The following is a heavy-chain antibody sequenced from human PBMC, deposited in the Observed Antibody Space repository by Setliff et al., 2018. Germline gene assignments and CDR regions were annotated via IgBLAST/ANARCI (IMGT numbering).Heavy chain of an antibody. V-gene: IGHV3-53*01. CDR1: GFIVSDKH. D-gene: IGHD4-17*01. CDR3: ARLRKDYGDYYYFDY. CDR2: IYNSDSI. Sequence: GGSLRLSCAVSGFIVSDKHMTWLRQAPGRGLEWVSVIYNSDSIYYADSVKGRFTISRDDSKNMVYLQMNSLRAEDTAVYYCARLRKDYGDYYYFDYWGQGTLVTVSS. J-gene: IGHJ4*02.